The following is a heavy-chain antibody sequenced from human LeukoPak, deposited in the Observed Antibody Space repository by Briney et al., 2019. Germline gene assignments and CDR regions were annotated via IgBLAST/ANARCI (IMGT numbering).Heavy chain of an antibody. CDR2: IYYSGST. CDR3: ARWMSLPSDDIAAAPFDY. CDR1: GGSISSYY. Sequence: PSETLSLTCTVSGGSISSYYWGWIRQPPGKGLEWIGYIYYSGSTNYNPSLKSRVTISVDTSKNQFSLKLSSVTAADTAVYYCARWMSLPSDDIAAAPFDYWGQGTLVTVSS. V-gene: IGHV4-59*01. J-gene: IGHJ4*02. D-gene: IGHD6-13*01.